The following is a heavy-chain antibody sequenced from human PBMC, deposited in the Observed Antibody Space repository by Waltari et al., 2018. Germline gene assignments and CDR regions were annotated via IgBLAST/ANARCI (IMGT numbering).Heavy chain of an antibody. J-gene: IGHJ4*02. D-gene: IGHD3-16*01. CDR1: GFKFKVCG. CDR2: ITWNGGII. V-gene: IGHV3-20*04. CDR3: ARYLNWGLPRFDN. Sequence: ELQRAASGGAVVRRGGSLSLTGVACGFKFKVCGMSWVRRVSGKGLEWVSGITWNGGIISYSDSVKGRFTITRDNDKNSLSLQMTSLRVEDTALYYCARYLNWGLPRFDNWGQGTQVTVSS.